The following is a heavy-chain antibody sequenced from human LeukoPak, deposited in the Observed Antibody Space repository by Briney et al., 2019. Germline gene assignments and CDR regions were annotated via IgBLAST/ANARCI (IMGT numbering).Heavy chain of an antibody. Sequence: PGGSLRLSCAASGFTFSSYAMSWVRQAPGKGLEWVSAISGSGGSTYYADSAKGRFTISRDNSKNTLYLQMNSLRAEDTAVYYCAKDPWYDFWSGRRWFDPWGQGTLVTVSS. J-gene: IGHJ5*02. D-gene: IGHD3-3*01. CDR2: ISGSGGST. CDR1: GFTFSSYA. V-gene: IGHV3-23*01. CDR3: AKDPWYDFWSGRRWFDP.